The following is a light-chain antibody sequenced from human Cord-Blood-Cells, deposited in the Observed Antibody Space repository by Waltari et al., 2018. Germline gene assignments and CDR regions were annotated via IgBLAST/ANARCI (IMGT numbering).Light chain of an antibody. J-gene: IGKJ2*01. Sequence: EIVLTQSPGTLSLSPGESATLSCRASQSVSSSYLAWYQQKPGQAPRLLIYGASSRATGIPDRFRGSGSGTDFTLTISRLEPEDFAVYYCQQYGSSPHTFGQGTKLEIK. CDR3: QQYGSSPHT. CDR2: GAS. V-gene: IGKV3-20*01. CDR1: QSVSSSY.